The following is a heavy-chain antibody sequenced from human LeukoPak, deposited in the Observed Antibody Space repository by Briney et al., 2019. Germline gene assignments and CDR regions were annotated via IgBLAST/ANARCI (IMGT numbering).Heavy chain of an antibody. V-gene: IGHV3-30-3*01. CDR3: ASELVVPGTFDY. CDR1: GFTFSSYA. CDR2: ISYDGSNK. D-gene: IGHD2-2*01. Sequence: GGSLRLSCAASGFTFSSYAMHWVRQAPGKGLEWVAVISYDGSNKYYADSVKGRFTISRDNAKNSLYLQMNSLRAEDTAVYYCASELVVPGTFDYWGQGTLVTVSS. J-gene: IGHJ4*02.